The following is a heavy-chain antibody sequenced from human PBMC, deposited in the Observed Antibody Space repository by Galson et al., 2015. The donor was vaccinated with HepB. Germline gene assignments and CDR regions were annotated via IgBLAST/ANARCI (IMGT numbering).Heavy chain of an antibody. Sequence: SVKVSCKASGYTFISYDINWVRQATGQGLEWMGWMNPNSGNTGYAQKFQGIVTMTKNTSISTAYMELSSLRSEDTAVYYCARDRDYRFDYWGQGTLVTVPS. CDR3: ARDRDYRFDY. V-gene: IGHV1-8*01. D-gene: IGHD4/OR15-4a*01. CDR2: MNPNSGNT. CDR1: GYTFISYD. J-gene: IGHJ4*02.